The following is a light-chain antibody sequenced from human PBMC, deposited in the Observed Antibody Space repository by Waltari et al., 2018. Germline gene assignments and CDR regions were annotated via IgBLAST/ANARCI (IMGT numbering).Light chain of an antibody. Sequence: QSVLAQPPSASGSPGQSVTISCTGTSSDVGGYNYVSWYQHHPGKAPKLMIYEVSKRPSGVPDRFSGSKSGNTASLTVSGLQAEDEAAYYCSSYAGSNFVVFGGGTKVTVL. CDR1: SSDVGGYNY. CDR3: SSYAGSNFVV. V-gene: IGLV2-8*01. J-gene: IGLJ2*01. CDR2: EVS.